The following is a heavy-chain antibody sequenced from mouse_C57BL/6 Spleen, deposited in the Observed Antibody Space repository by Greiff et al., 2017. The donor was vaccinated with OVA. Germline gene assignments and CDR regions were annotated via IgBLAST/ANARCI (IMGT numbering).Heavy chain of an antibody. Sequence: QVQLKQSGAELVKPGASVKISCKASGYAFSSYWMNWVKQRPGKGLEWIGQIYPGDGDTNYNGKLKGKATLTADKSSSTAYMQLSSLTSEDSAFYCCARFYGSSLDYWGQGTTLTVSS. CDR1: GYAFSSYW. J-gene: IGHJ2*01. CDR2: IYPGDGDT. CDR3: ARFYGSSLDY. V-gene: IGHV1-80*01. D-gene: IGHD1-1*01.